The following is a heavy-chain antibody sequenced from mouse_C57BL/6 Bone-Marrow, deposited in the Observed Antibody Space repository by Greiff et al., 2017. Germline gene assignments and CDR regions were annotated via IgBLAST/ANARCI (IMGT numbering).Heavy chain of an antibody. CDR3: TRGYYYGSSYSSFAY. Sequence: EVMLVESGGGLVQPGGSMKLSCAASGFTFSDAWMDWVRQSPEQGLEWVAEIRHKANNHASYYAESVKGRFTISRDDSKSSVYLQMNSLRAEDTGIYYCTRGYYYGSSYSSFAYWGQGTLVTVSA. CDR2: IRHKANNHAS. CDR1: GFTFSDAW. D-gene: IGHD1-1*01. V-gene: IGHV6-6*01. J-gene: IGHJ3*01.